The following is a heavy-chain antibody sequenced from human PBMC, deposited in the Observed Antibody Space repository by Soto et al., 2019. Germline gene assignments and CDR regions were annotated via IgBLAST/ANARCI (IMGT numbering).Heavy chain of an antibody. V-gene: IGHV4-4*07. CDR1: GGSISNYY. D-gene: IGHD6-13*01. Sequence: QVQLQKSGPGLVKPSETLSLTCTVSGGSISNYYWTWIRQPAGKGLEWIGRIYTTGSTNYNPSLKSRVSMSLDTSRNHFSLKLTSVTAADTAVYYCARGFGSSWYYFDYWGQGTLVTVSS. J-gene: IGHJ4*02. CDR3: ARGFGSSWYYFDY. CDR2: IYTTGST.